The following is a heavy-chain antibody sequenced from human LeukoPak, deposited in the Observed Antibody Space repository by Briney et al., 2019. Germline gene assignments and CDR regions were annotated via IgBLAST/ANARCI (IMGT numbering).Heavy chain of an antibody. Sequence: SETLSLTCTVSGGPISSYYWSWIRQPPGKGLEWIGYIYYTGSTNYNPSLKSRVTISVDTSKNQFSRKLSSVTAADTAVYYCARRNSGSYGIDYWGQGTLVTVSS. CDR1: GGPISSYY. J-gene: IGHJ4*02. V-gene: IGHV4-59*08. D-gene: IGHD1-26*01. CDR3: ARRNSGSYGIDY. CDR2: IYYTGST.